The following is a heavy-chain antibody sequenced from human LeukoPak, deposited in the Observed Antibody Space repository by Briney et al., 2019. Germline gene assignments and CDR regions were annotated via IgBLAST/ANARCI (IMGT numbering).Heavy chain of an antibody. Sequence: GGSLRLSCAASGFTFSSYAMSWVRQAPGKGLEWVSAISGSGGSTYYADSVKGRFTISRDNSKNTLYLQMNSLRAEDTAVYYCAKEFRLYYGSGSYYNVGAFDIWGQGIVVTVSS. D-gene: IGHD3-10*01. V-gene: IGHV3-23*01. CDR3: AKEFRLYYGSGSYYNVGAFDI. CDR2: ISGSGGST. J-gene: IGHJ3*02. CDR1: GFTFSSYA.